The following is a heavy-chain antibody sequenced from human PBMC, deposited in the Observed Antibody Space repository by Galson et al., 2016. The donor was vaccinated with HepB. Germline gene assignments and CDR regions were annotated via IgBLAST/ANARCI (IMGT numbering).Heavy chain of an antibody. CDR2: ISGSGGIT. Sequence: SLRLSCAASGFTFSSYAMSWVRQAPGRGLEWVSTISGSGGITHYADSVKGRFTISSAISKITVDLQMNSLRAEDKAVYYCAKGSVRVGATNYFDYWGQGTLVTVSS. D-gene: IGHD1-26*01. J-gene: IGHJ4*02. CDR1: GFTFSSYA. CDR3: AKGSVRVGATNYFDY. V-gene: IGHV3-23*01.